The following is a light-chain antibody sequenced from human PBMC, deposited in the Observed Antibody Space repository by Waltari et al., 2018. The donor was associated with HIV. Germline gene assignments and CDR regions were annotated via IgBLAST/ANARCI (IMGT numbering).Light chain of an antibody. Sequence: QSVLTQPPSVSAAPGQKVNISCSGSSSNIGKNYVSWYQQLPGTSPKHLISENNKRPSAIPDRFSGSKSGTSATLGITGLQTGDEADYYCGTWDSSLSAGVFGGGTKLTVL. CDR1: SSNIGKNY. CDR2: ENN. J-gene: IGLJ2*01. CDR3: GTWDSSLSAGV. V-gene: IGLV1-51*02.